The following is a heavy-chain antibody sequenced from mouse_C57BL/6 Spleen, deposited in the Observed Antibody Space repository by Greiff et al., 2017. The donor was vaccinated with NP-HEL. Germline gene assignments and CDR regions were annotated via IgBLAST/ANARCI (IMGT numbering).Heavy chain of an antibody. V-gene: IGHV8-12*01. Sequence: QVTLKVSGPGILQSSQTLSLTCSFSGFSLSTSGMGVSWIRQPSGKGLEWLARIYWDDDKRYTPSLKSRLTISKDTSRNQVFLKITSVDTADTATYYCARRAGVYDYDGDWYFDVWGTGTTVTVSS. D-gene: IGHD2-4*01. CDR2: IYWDDDK. CDR3: ARRAGVYDYDGDWYFDV. CDR1: GFSLSTSGMG. J-gene: IGHJ1*03.